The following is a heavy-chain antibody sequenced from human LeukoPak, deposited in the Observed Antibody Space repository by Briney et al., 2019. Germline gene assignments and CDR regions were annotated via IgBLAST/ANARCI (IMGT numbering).Heavy chain of an antibody. V-gene: IGHV3-23*01. CDR2: ITGSGEST. Sequence: GGSLRLSCAASGVTFSTYAMNWVRQAPGKGLEWVSSITGSGESTYYADSVKGRFTISRDNSKNTLYMQINSLRDEDTAVYYCAKGGAGRAPFDYWGQGTLVTVSS. J-gene: IGHJ4*02. CDR1: GVTFSTYA. D-gene: IGHD1-14*01. CDR3: AKGGAGRAPFDY.